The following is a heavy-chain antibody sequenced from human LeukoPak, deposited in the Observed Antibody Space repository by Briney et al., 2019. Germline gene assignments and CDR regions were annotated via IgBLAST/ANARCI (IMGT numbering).Heavy chain of an antibody. J-gene: IGHJ5*02. Sequence: GGSLRLSCAASGFTFSPYAMHWVRQAPGKGLEWVAVISYDGSNKNYADSVKGRFTISRDNSKNTLYLQMNSLRAEDTAVYYCTRGRGGTTLRGGLILWFGGNNWFDPWGQGTLVTVSS. CDR1: GFTFSPYA. V-gene: IGHV3-30*04. D-gene: IGHD3-10*01. CDR2: ISYDGSNK. CDR3: TRGRGGTTLRGGLILWFGGNNWFDP.